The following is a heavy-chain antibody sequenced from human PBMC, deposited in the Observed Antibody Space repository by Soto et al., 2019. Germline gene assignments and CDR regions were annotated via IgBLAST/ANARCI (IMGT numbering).Heavy chain of an antibody. Sequence: SETLSLTCSVSGYLISSGYYWGWVRQTPGKGLEWLGSIDYSGKTYKNPSLKSRVSASVDLSQNQFSLSLRSVTAADTAVYFCAPLSVSLSGPYGIHVWGQGTTVTVSS. CDR1: GYLISSGYY. D-gene: IGHD2-15*01. V-gene: IGHV4-38-2*01. J-gene: IGHJ6*02. CDR3: APLSVSLSGPYGIHV. CDR2: IDYSGKT.